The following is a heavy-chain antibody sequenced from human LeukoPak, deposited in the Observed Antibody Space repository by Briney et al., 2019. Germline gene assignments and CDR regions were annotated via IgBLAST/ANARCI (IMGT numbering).Heavy chain of an antibody. CDR2: ISHSGGST. CDR3: AKVAPAGTDY. CDR1: GFTFSSYS. Sequence: GGSLRLSCAASGFTFSSYSMSWVRQAPGKGLEWLSGISHSGGSTDYADSVKGRFTISRDNSKNTLNLQMNSLRDEDTAVYYCAKVAPAGTDYWGQGTLVTVSS. J-gene: IGHJ4*02. D-gene: IGHD6-13*01. V-gene: IGHV3-23*01.